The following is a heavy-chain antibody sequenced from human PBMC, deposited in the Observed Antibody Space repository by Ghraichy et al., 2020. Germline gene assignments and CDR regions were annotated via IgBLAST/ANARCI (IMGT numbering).Heavy chain of an antibody. CDR2: IYTSGST. V-gene: IGHV4-4*07. CDR3: ARDGRVYSSGWKTTYYYGMDV. Sequence: SETLSLTCTVSGGSISSYYWSWIRQPAGKGLEWIGRIYTSGSTNYNPSLKSRVTMSVDTSKNQFSLKLSSVTAADTAVYYCARDGRVYSSGWKTTYYYGMDVWGQGTTVTVSS. J-gene: IGHJ6*02. D-gene: IGHD6-19*01. CDR1: GGSISSYY.